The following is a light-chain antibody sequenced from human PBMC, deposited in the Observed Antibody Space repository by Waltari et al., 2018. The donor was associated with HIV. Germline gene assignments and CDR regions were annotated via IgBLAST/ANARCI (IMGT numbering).Light chain of an antibody. CDR3: AAWDDSLSGRV. CDR2: GNN. Sequence: TPGQRVTISSSGSSSNIGSSYIYWYQQLPGTAPKLLVYGNNQRPSGVPDRFSGSKSGTSASLAISGLRSEDEADYYCAAWDDSLSGRVFGGGTKLTVL. J-gene: IGLJ3*02. CDR1: SSNIGSSY. V-gene: IGLV1-47*01.